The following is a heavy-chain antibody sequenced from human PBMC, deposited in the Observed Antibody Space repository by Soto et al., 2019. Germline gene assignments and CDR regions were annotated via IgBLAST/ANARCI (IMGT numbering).Heavy chain of an antibody. CDR3: ARDLGYYDSSGYFDY. CDR1: GFTFSDYY. J-gene: IGHJ4*02. D-gene: IGHD3-22*01. Sequence: GGSLRRSCSASGFTFSDYYMSWIRQAPGKGLEWISYIDSSGSIIYYADSVKGRFTISRDNAKNSLYLQMDSLRAEDTAVYYCARDLGYYDSSGYFDYWGQGTLVTVS. V-gene: IGHV3-11*01. CDR2: IDSSGSII.